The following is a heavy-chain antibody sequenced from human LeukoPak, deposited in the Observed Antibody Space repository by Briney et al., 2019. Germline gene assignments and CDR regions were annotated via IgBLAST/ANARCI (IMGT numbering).Heavy chain of an antibody. V-gene: IGHV3-30-3*01. CDR2: ISYDGSNK. J-gene: IGHJ5*02. CDR3: ARGILTGYYGWFDP. D-gene: IGHD3-9*01. CDR1: GFTFSSYA. Sequence: PGRSLRLSCAASGFTFSSYAMHWVRQAPGKGLEWVAVISYDGSNKYYADSVKGRSTISRDNSKNTLYLQMNSLRAEDTAVYYCARGILTGYYGWFDPWGQGTLVTVSS.